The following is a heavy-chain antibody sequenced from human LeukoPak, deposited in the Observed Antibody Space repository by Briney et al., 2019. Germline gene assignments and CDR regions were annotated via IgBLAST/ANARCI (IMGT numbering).Heavy chain of an antibody. J-gene: IGHJ4*02. Sequence: SETLSLTCAVSGGSIGKTNWWSWVRQPPGEELEWIGEIYHGDSTNYNPSLKSRVTISGDKSKNQFSLRLRSVTAADTAVYYCARVYDRSGRSLDYWGQGILVTVSS. D-gene: IGHD3-22*01. CDR3: ARVYDRSGRSLDY. CDR2: IYHGDST. CDR1: GGSIGKTNW. V-gene: IGHV4-4*02.